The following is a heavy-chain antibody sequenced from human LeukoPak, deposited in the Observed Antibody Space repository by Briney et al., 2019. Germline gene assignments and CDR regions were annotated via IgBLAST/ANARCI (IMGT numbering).Heavy chain of an antibody. J-gene: IGHJ5*02. CDR1: GFTFSSYG. CDR3: AKELSKTGGNT. D-gene: IGHD4-23*01. Sequence: GWSLRLSCAASGFTFSSYGMHWVRQAPGKGLEWVAVISYDGSNKYYADSVKGRFTISRDNSKNTLYLQMNSLRAEDTAVYYCAKELSKTGGNTWGQGTLVTVSS. CDR2: ISYDGSNK. V-gene: IGHV3-30*18.